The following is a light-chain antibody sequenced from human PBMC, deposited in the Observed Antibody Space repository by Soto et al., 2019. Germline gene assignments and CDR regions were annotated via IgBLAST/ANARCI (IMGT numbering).Light chain of an antibody. Sequence: EIVLTQSPGTLSLSPGERATLSCRASQSFSTNLAWYQQKPGQAPRLLIYGASTRATGIPARFSGSGSGTEFTLTISSLQSEDFAVYYCQQYATSPWTFGQGTKVDIK. CDR2: GAS. V-gene: IGKV3-15*01. CDR1: QSFSTN. J-gene: IGKJ1*01. CDR3: QQYATSPWT.